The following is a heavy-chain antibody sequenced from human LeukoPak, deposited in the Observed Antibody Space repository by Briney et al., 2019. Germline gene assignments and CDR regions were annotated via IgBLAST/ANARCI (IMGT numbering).Heavy chain of an antibody. V-gene: IGHV1-2*02. CDR1: GYTFTGYY. CDR2: INFDCGGT. Sequence: GSSVKLSRKASGYTFTGYYIDWVRQAPAQGLEWMGWINFDCGGTNYSQTFQGRVTMTRDTSTSTVYMELSSLRSDDTAFYYCAKDTITGTTPYFDYWGQGTLVTVPS. D-gene: IGHD4-17*01. J-gene: IGHJ4*02. CDR3: AKDTITGTTPYFDY.